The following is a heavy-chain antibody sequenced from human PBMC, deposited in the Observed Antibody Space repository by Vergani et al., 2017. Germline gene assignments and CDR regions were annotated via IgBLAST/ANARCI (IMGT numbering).Heavy chain of an antibody. Sequence: QVQLQESGPGLVKPSQTLSLTCAVSGGSISSGSYYWSWIRQPAGKGLEWIWRIYTSGSTNYNPSLKSRVTISVDTSKNQFSLKLSSVTAADTAVYYCGREKGPALYYYCSGSYYPSVGMDVWGQGTTVTVSS. CDR2: IYTSGST. CDR1: GGSISSGSYY. J-gene: IGHJ6*02. D-gene: IGHD3-10*01. V-gene: IGHV4-61*02. CDR3: GREKGPALYYYCSGSYYPSVGMDV.